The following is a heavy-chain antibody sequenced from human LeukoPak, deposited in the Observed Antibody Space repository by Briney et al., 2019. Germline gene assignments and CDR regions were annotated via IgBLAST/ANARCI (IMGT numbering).Heavy chain of an antibody. CDR1: GFTFSIDA. Sequence: PGGSLRLSCAASGFTFSIDAASSVRQAPGKGLEWVSAISGSGGSTYYADSVKGRFTISRDNSKNTLYLQMNSLRAEDTAVYYCAKGSITKIAGGYVRGEGTLVTVSS. V-gene: IGHV3-23*01. CDR3: AKGSITKIAGGYV. J-gene: IGHJ4*02. D-gene: IGHD3-22*01. CDR2: ISGSGGST.